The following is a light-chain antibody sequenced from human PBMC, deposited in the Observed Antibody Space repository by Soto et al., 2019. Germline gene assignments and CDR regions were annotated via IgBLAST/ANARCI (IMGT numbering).Light chain of an antibody. J-gene: IGLJ2*01. V-gene: IGLV2-8*01. CDR3: SSFAGTNSALV. CDR2: EVN. CDR1: SSDIGAYNY. Sequence: QSVLTQPPSASGSPGQSVTISCTGTSSDIGAYNYVSWYQQHPGKAPKLMISEVNKRPSGVPDRFSGSKSGTTASLTVSGLQAEDEGDYYCSSFAGTNSALVFGGGTKLTVL.